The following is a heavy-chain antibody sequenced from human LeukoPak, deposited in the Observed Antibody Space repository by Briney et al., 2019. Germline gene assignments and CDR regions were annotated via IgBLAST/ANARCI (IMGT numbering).Heavy chain of an antibody. D-gene: IGHD3-10*01. CDR2: INAGSGNT. V-gene: IGHV1-3*01. CDR3: ARARIGELSLFDY. CDR1: GYSFTNYA. Sequence: GASVKVSCKASGYSFTNYAMYWVRQAPGQGLEWMGWINAGSGNTKYSQKFQGRVTITRDTSASTAYMELSSLRSEDTAVYYCARARIGELSLFDYWGQGTLVTVSS. J-gene: IGHJ4*02.